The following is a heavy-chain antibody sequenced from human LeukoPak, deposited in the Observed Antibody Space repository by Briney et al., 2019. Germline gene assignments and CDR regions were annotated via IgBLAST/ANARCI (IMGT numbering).Heavy chain of an antibody. CDR3: ARVTYGSGSYYTYFDY. CDR1: GFTFSDYY. Sequence: GGSLRLSCAASGFTFSDYYMSWIRQAPGKGLEWVSYISSSGSTIYYADSVKGRFTISRDNAKNSLYLQMNSLRAEDTAVYYCARVTYGSGSYYTYFDYWGQGTLVTVSS. D-gene: IGHD3-10*01. V-gene: IGHV3-11*04. CDR2: ISSSGSTI. J-gene: IGHJ4*02.